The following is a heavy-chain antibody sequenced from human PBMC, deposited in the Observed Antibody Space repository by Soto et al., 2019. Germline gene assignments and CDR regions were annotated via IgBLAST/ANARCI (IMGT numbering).Heavy chain of an antibody. CDR3: AGGIQLWVNPYFDY. J-gene: IGHJ4*02. D-gene: IGHD5-18*01. CDR1: GGTFSSYA. CDR2: IIPIFGTA. Sequence: QVQLVQSGAEVKKPGSSVKVSCKASGGTFSSYAISWVRQAPGQGLEWMGGIIPIFGTANYAQKFQGRVTLTADESTSTAYMELSSLRSDDTAVYYCAGGIQLWVNPYFDYWGQGTLVTVSS. V-gene: IGHV1-69*01.